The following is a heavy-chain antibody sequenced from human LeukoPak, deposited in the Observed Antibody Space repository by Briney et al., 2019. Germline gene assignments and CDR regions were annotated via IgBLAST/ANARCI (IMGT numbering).Heavy chain of an antibody. CDR3: VRLNWNDESAGWFDP. CDR2: IYSDGST. J-gene: IGHJ5*02. Sequence: GGFLRLSCVVSGFTVSDNYASWVRQSPGKGLEWVSVIYSDGSTFHADSAKGRFILSRDISKNPIHLQMNSLRVNDAAVYYCVRLNWNDESAGWFDPWGQGTQVTVSS. CDR1: GFTVSDNY. D-gene: IGHD1-1*01. V-gene: IGHV3-53*01.